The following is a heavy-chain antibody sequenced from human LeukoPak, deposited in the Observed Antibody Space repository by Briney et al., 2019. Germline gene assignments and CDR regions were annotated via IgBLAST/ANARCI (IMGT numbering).Heavy chain of an antibody. CDR3: ARDRRYCSGGSCRMNDAFDI. Sequence: GGSLRLSCAASGFTFSRYWMSWVRQAPGKGLEWVANIKQDGSEKYYVVSVKGRFTISRDNAKNSLYLQMNSLRAEDTAVYYCARDRRYCSGGSCRMNDAFDIWGQGTMVTVSS. CDR1: GFTFSRYW. V-gene: IGHV3-7*01. D-gene: IGHD2-15*01. CDR2: IKQDGSEK. J-gene: IGHJ3*02.